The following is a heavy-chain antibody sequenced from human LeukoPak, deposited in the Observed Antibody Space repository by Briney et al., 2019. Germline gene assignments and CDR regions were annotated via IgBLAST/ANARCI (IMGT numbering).Heavy chain of an antibody. CDR3: ARGARGSYSY. V-gene: IGHV4-61*08. CDR1: GGSISSGGYY. Sequence: SQTLSLTCAVSGGSISSGGYYWSWIRQPPGKGLEWIGYIYYSGSTNHDPSLKSRVTISVDTSKNQFSLKLSSVTAADTAVYYCARGARGSYSYWGQGTLVTVSS. J-gene: IGHJ4*02. CDR2: IYYSGST. D-gene: IGHD1-26*01.